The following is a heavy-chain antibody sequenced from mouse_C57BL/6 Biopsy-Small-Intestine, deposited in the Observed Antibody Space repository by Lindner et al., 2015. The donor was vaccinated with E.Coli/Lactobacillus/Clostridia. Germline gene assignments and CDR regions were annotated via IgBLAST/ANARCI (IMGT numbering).Heavy chain of an antibody. J-gene: IGHJ2*01. CDR1: GYAFTNYL. CDR2: INPGSGGT. V-gene: IGHV1-54*01. CDR3: ARHRQLRPYYFDY. Sequence: SGAELVRPGTSVKVSCKASGYAFTNYLIEWVKQRPGQGLEWIGVINPGSGGTNYNEKFKGKATLTADKSSSTAYMQLSSLTSEDSAVYFCARHRQLRPYYFDYWGQGTTLTVSS. D-gene: IGHD3-2*02.